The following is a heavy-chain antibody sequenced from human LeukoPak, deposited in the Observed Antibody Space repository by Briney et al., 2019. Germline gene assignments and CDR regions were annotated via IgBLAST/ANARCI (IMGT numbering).Heavy chain of an antibody. CDR2: IYHSGST. CDR3: ARKGQWLVSGSYYYGMDV. J-gene: IGHJ6*02. CDR1: GDSISSHY. D-gene: IGHD6-19*01. V-gene: IGHV4-59*11. Sequence: SETLSLTCTVSGDSISSHYWSWIRQPPGKGLEWIGHIYHSGSTNNNPSLKSRVTMSVDTSKNQFSLNLSSVTAADTAVYYCARKGQWLVSGSYYYGMDVWGQGTTVTVSS.